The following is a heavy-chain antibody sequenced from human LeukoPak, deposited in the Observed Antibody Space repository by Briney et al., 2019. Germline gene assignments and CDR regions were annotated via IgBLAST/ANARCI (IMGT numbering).Heavy chain of an antibody. D-gene: IGHD3-9*01. CDR1: GFPFSSYS. Sequence: AGGSLRLSCAASGFPFSSYSMSWVRQAPGKGLEWISYISSHSSTIYYADSVQGRFTISRDNAKNSLYLQMNSLRAEDTAVYYCARDHRYGGPFDSWGQGILVTVSS. CDR2: ISSHSSTI. CDR3: ARDHRYGGPFDS. V-gene: IGHV3-48*01. J-gene: IGHJ4*02.